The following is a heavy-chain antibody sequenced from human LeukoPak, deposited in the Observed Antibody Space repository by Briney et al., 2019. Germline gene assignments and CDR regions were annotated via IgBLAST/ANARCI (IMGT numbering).Heavy chain of an antibody. CDR1: GGSISSYY. Sequence: SETLSLTCTVSGGSISSYYWTWIRQPAGKGLEWIGRIYPSGNTNYNPSLKSRVTMSVDTSKNQFSLKLNSVTAADTAAYYCARENSGSYRQFDYWGQGTLVTVSS. CDR2: IYPSGNT. D-gene: IGHD1-26*01. V-gene: IGHV4-4*07. CDR3: ARENSGSYRQFDY. J-gene: IGHJ4*02.